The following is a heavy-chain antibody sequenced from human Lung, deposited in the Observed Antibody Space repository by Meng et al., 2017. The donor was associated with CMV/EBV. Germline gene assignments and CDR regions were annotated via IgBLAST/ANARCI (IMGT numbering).Heavy chain of an antibody. V-gene: IGHV4-30-4*01. J-gene: IGHJ4*02. CDR2: IYYSGST. D-gene: IGHD4-11*01. CDR3: ARDRTTGRYFDY. Sequence: QPQESGPGLVKPSQTLSRTCPVLGGSISSGDYYWSWIRQPPGKGLEWIGYIYYSGSTYYNPSLKSRVTISVDTSKNQFSLKLSSVTAADTAVYYCARDRTTGRYFDYWGQGTLVTVSS. CDR1: GGSISSGDYY.